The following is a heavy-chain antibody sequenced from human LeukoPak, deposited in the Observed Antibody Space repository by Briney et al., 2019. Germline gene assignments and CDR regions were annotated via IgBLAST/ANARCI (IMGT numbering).Heavy chain of an antibody. CDR2: ISGGGGRT. V-gene: IGHV3-23*01. D-gene: IGHD5-12*01. CDR1: GFTFSTYA. J-gene: IGHJ6*03. CDR3: VKAPPGYSGYDYSYLNYYYYMDV. Sequence: GGSLRLSCTASGFTFSTYAMNWVRQAPGEGLEWVSAISGGGGRTYYADSVKGRFTISRDNSKSTLYLQMNSLRAEDTAVYYCVKAPPGYSGYDYSYLNYYYYMDVWGKGTTVTISS.